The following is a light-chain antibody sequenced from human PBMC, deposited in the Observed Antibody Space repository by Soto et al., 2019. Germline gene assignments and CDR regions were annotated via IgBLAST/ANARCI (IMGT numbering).Light chain of an antibody. V-gene: IGKV1-5*01. CDR3: QQYDSYSYT. CDR2: DAS. CDR1: QTISRW. Sequence: DIQITQSPSTRSPSVGDRVTIACRASQTISRWLAWYQQTPGKAPKLLIFDASSLGIGGTSRFSCSGSGTEFTLTIRSLPPDDFATYYCQQYDSYSYTFGQGTKVDIK. J-gene: IGKJ2*01.